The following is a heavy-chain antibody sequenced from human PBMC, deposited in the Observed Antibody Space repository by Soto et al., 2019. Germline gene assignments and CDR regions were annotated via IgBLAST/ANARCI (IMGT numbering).Heavy chain of an antibody. J-gene: IGHJ4*02. CDR1: GGTFSSYA. CDR2: IIPIFGTA. V-gene: IGHV1-69*13. Sequence: GASVKVSCKASGGTFSSYAISWVRQAPGQGLEWMGGIIPIFGTANYAQKFQGRVTITADESTSTAYMELSSLRSEDTAVYYCARAPDYGGNSDQYFDYWGQGTLVTVSS. D-gene: IGHD4-17*01. CDR3: ARAPDYGGNSDQYFDY.